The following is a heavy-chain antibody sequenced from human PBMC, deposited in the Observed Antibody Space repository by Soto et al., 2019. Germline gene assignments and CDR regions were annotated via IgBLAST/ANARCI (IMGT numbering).Heavy chain of an antibody. J-gene: IGHJ4*02. V-gene: IGHV3-23*01. Sequence: EVQLLEPGGGLVQPGGSLRLSCAASGFTFSSYAMSWVRQAPGRGLEWVSAMSGSGSSTYYADSVKGRFTLSRDSSKNTVYLQMNSLRVEDTAVYYCAKADGSGTYYDFDYWGQGTLVTVSS. CDR3: AKADGSGTYYDFDY. CDR1: GFTFSSYA. CDR2: MSGSGSST. D-gene: IGHD3-10*01.